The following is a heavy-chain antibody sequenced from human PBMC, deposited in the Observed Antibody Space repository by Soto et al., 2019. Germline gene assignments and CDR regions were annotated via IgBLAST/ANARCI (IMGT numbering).Heavy chain of an antibody. Sequence: SVKVSCKASGGTFSSSGFSWVRQAPGQGLEWMGMIVPSLDTTNYAQKFQARVTITADEVTSTAYMELRSLRSEDTAVYYCARGKDIVVVVAAHYYYYGMDVWGQGTTVTVSS. V-gene: IGHV1-69*11. D-gene: IGHD2-15*01. CDR2: IVPSLDTT. J-gene: IGHJ6*02. CDR1: GGTFSSSG. CDR3: ARGKDIVVVVAAHYYYYGMDV.